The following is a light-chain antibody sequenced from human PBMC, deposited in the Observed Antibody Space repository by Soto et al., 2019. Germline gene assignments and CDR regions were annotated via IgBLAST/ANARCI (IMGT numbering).Light chain of an antibody. CDR3: SSYTSSSRNV. CDR2: DVS. J-gene: IGLJ1*01. CDR1: SSDVGGYNY. Sequence: QSVLTQPASVSGSPGQSITISCTGTSSDVGGYNYVSWYQQHPGKAPKLMIYDVSNRPSGVSNRFSGSKSGNTASLTISGLQAEDEADYYCSSYTSSSRNVFGTGTQLTVL. V-gene: IGLV2-14*01.